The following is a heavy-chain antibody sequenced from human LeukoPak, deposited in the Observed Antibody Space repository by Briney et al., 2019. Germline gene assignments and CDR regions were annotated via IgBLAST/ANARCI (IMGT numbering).Heavy chain of an antibody. CDR1: GGSISSYY. J-gene: IGHJ4*02. CDR3: ASSYYDSSGYPVALFDY. Sequence: SETLSLTCTVSGGSISSYYWSWIRQPPGKGLEWIGYIYYSGSTNYNPSLKSRVTISVDTSKNQFSLKLSSVTAADTAVYYCASSYYDSSGYPVALFDYWGQGTLVTVSS. D-gene: IGHD3-22*01. CDR2: IYYSGST. V-gene: IGHV4-59*08.